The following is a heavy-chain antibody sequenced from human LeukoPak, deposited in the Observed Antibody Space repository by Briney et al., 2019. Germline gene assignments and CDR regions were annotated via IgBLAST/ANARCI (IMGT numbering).Heavy chain of an antibody. CDR3: ARRRGYDDSSDYYGKYYFDY. J-gene: IGHJ4*01. Sequence: PSETLSLTCTVSGGSISSYSWSWNRQPPRKGLEWIGSIYYSGSTSYNSSLKRRVSIAVDTSKNQFSLKLSSGTAADTAVYHCARRRGYDDSSDYYGKYYFDYWG. CDR2: IYYSGST. CDR1: GGSISSYS. D-gene: IGHD3-22*01. V-gene: IGHV4-39*01.